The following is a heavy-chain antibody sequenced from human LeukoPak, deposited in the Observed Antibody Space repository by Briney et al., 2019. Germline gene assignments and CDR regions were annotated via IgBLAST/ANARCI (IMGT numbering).Heavy chain of an antibody. Sequence: GGSLRLSCAASGFTFSSYGMHWVRQAPGKGLEWVAVISYDGSNKYYADSVKGRFTISRDNSKNTPYLQMNRLRAEDTAVYYCAKGDDFWSGYTDYWGQGTLVSVSS. D-gene: IGHD3-3*01. CDR3: AKGDDFWSGYTDY. V-gene: IGHV3-30*18. CDR1: GFTFSSYG. CDR2: ISYDGSNK. J-gene: IGHJ4*02.